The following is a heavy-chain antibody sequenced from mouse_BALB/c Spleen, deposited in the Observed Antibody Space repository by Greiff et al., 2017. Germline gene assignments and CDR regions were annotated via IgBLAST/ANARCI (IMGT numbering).Heavy chain of an antibody. D-gene: IGHD1-2*01. CDR3: ARREPRLGRDAMDY. CDR2: INPYNDGT. CDR1: GYTFTSYV. Sequence: VQLQQSGPELVKPGASVKMSCKASGYTFTSYVMHWVKQKPGQGLEWIGYINPYNDGTKYNEKFKGKATLTSDKSSSTAYMELSSLTSEDSAVYYCARREPRLGRDAMDYWGQGTSVTVSS. V-gene: IGHV1-14*01. J-gene: IGHJ4*01.